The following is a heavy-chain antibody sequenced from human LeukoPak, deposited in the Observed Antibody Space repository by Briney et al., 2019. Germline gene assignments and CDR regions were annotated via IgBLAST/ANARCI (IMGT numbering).Heavy chain of an antibody. Sequence: SETLSLTCTVSGGSLSSSSYYWGWIRQPPGKGLEWFGSIYYSGSTYYNPSLKSRVTISVDTSKNQFSLKLSSVTAADTAVYYCARHLVDMATTFFDYWGQGTLVTVSS. CDR1: GGSLSSSSYY. V-gene: IGHV4-39*01. CDR2: IYYSGST. D-gene: IGHD5-24*01. J-gene: IGHJ4*02. CDR3: ARHLVDMATTFFDY.